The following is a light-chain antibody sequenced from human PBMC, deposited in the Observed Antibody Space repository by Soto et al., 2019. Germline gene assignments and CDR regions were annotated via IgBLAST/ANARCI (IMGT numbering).Light chain of an antibody. Sequence: QSALTQPASVSGSPGQSITISCTGTSSDVGGYNYVSWYQQHPGKAPKLMIYDVSNRPSGVSNRFSGSKSVNTASLTISGLQAEDEANYYCSSYTSSSTLVFGGGT. CDR2: DVS. V-gene: IGLV2-14*01. J-gene: IGLJ2*01. CDR3: SSYTSSSTLV. CDR1: SSDVGGYNY.